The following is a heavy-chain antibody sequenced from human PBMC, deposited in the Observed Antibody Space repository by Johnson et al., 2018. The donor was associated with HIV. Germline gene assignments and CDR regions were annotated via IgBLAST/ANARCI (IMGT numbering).Heavy chain of an antibody. Sequence: EVQVVESGGGLVQPGGSLRLSCAASGFTFSSYAMSWVRQAPGKGLEWVSAISGSGGSTYYADSVKGRFTISRDNSRSTVYLHMINLRADDTALYYCARDGGYSYGDAFDIWGQGTMVTVSS. CDR2: ISGSGGST. V-gene: IGHV3-23*04. CDR1: GFTFSSYA. D-gene: IGHD5-18*01. CDR3: ARDGGYSYGDAFDI. J-gene: IGHJ3*02.